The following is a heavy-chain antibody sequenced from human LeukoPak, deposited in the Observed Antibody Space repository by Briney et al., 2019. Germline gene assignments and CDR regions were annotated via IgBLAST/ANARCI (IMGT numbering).Heavy chain of an antibody. D-gene: IGHD3-3*01. V-gene: IGHV3-7*01. CDR1: GFTFSSYW. CDR3: ARVSSLEKYYDFWSGYYYYYMDV. Sequence: PGGSLRLSCAASGFTFSSYWMSWVRQAPGKGLEWVANIKQDGCEKYYVDSVKGRFTISRDNAKNSLYLQMNSLRAEDTAVYYCARVSSLEKYYDFWSGYYYYYMDVWGKGTTVTVSS. J-gene: IGHJ6*03. CDR2: IKQDGCEK.